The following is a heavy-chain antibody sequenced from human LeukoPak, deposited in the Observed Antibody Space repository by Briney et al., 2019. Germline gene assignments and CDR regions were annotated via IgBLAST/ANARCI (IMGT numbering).Heavy chain of an antibody. Sequence: SETLSLTCSVSGGSISSYYWTWIRQPPGKGLEWIGHIYYTGSTNYNPSLKSRASISVGTSKNLCSLRLSSVTAADTAVYYCARHAIYSGGYSYWFDPWGLGTLVTVSS. J-gene: IGHJ5*02. CDR1: GGSISSYY. CDR3: ARHAIYSGGYSYWFDP. CDR2: IYYTGST. V-gene: IGHV4-59*08. D-gene: IGHD1-26*01.